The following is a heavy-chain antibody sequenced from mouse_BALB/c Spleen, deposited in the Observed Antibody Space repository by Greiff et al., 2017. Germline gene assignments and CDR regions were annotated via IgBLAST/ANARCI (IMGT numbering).Heavy chain of an antibody. CDR2: IYPGNSDT. D-gene: IGHD1-1*01. V-gene: IGHV1-5*01. Sequence: VQLQQSGPQLVRPGASVKISCKASGYSFTSYWMHWVKQRPGQGLEWIGAIYPGNSDTSYNQKFKGKAKLTAVTSASTAYMELSSLTNEDSAVYYCTRNYYGSSYWYFDVWGAGTTVTVSS. CDR1: GYSFTSYW. J-gene: IGHJ1*01. CDR3: TRNYYGSSYWYFDV.